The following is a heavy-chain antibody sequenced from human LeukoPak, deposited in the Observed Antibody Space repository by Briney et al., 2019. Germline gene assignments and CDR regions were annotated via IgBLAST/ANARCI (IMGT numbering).Heavy chain of an antibody. D-gene: IGHD2-2*01. V-gene: IGHV1-69*13. J-gene: IGHJ4*02. Sequence: EASVKVSCKASGGTFSSYAISWVRQAPGRGLEWMGGIIPVFGTANYAQKFQGRVTITADESTSTAYMELSSLRSEDTAVYYCARDRGGIVVLWGQGTLVTVSS. CDR1: GGTFSSYA. CDR2: IIPVFGTA. CDR3: ARDRGGIVVL.